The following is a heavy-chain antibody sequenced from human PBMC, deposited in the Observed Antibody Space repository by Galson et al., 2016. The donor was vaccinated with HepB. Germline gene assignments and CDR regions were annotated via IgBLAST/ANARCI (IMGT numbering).Heavy chain of an antibody. J-gene: IGHJ4*02. V-gene: IGHV2-5*02. Sequence: PALVKPTQSLTLTCTFSGFSLSTTGVGMGWIRQPPGKALEWLALIYWDDDKHYPPSLKSRLTVTRDTSQNQVVLTMTNMDPVDTATYYCAHGAGYFDFWGQGTLVTVSS. CDR2: IYWDDDK. CDR3: AHGAGYFDF. D-gene: IGHD6-19*01. CDR1: GFSLSTTGVG.